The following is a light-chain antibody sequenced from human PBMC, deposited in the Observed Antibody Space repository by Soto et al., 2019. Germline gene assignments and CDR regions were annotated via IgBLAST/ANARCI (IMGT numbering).Light chain of an antibody. Sequence: DIQMTQSPSTLSASVGDRVTITCRASQSISSWLAWYQQKPGKAPKLLIYKASSLESGVPSRFSGSGSGTEFTLTISSLQPDDIATYYCQQYNSYLFGGGTKVEIK. V-gene: IGKV1-5*03. CDR3: QQYNSYL. J-gene: IGKJ4*01. CDR2: KAS. CDR1: QSISSW.